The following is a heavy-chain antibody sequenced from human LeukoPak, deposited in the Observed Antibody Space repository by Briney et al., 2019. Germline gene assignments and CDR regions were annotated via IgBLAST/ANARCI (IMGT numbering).Heavy chain of an antibody. CDR2: INPNSGGT. CDR3: ARGSRIGLAGSFDY. CDR1: GYTFTGYF. V-gene: IGHV1-2*02. Sequence: ASVKVSCKASGYTFTGYFLHWVRQAPGQGLEWMGCINPNSGGTYYAPKFQGRVTMTRDTSITTAYMELSRLRSDDTAVYYCARGSRIGLAGSFDYWGQGTLVTVSS. D-gene: IGHD6-13*01. J-gene: IGHJ4*02.